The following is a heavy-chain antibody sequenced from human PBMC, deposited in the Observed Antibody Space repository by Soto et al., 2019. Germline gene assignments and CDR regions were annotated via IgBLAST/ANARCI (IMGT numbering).Heavy chain of an antibody. V-gene: IGHV3-23*01. CDR3: AKDRAYYSSGYYYE. J-gene: IGHJ4*01. CDR2: ISGSGGST. CDR1: GFTFSSYA. Sequence: GGSLRLSCAASGFTFSSYAMSWVRHAPGKGLEWVSAISGSGGSTYYADSVKGRLTISRDNSKNTLYLQMNSLRAEDTAVYYCAKDRAYYSSGYYYEWGRGTRVAVSS. D-gene: IGHD3-22*01.